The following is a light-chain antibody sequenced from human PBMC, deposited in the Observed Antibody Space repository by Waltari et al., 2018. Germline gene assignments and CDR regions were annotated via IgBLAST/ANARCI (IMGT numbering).Light chain of an antibody. CDR3: QQYNNWPL. J-gene: IGKJ1*01. CDR1: QSVSSN. CDR2: GAS. V-gene: IGKV3-15*01. Sequence: ELVMTQSPATLSVSPGDRATLSCRASQSVSSNLAWYQQKPGQAPRLLIYGASTRATGIPARFSGSGSGTEFTLTISSLQSEDFAVYYCQQYNNWPLFGQGTKVEIK.